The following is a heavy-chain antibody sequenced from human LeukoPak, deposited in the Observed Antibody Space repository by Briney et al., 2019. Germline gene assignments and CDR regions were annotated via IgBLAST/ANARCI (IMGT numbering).Heavy chain of an antibody. CDR3: ARRTKYSSSWFDY. V-gene: IGHV4-39*01. CDR2: IYYSGST. J-gene: IGHJ4*02. CDR1: GGSVSSSSYY. D-gene: IGHD6-13*01. Sequence: SETLSLTCTVSGGSVSSSSYYWGWIRRPPGKGLEWIGSIYYSGSTYYNPSLKSRVTISVDTSKSQFSLKLSSVTAADTAVYYCARRTKYSSSWFDYWGQGTLVTVSS.